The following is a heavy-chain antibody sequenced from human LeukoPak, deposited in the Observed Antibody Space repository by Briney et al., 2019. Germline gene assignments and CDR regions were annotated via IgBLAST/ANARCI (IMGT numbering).Heavy chain of an antibody. CDR3: ARDRCSGGSCYSDYFDY. J-gene: IGHJ4*02. Sequence: SVKVSCKASGGTFSSYAISWVRQAPGQGLEWMGGIIPTFGTANYAQKFQGRVTITADKSTSTAYMELSSLRSEDTAVYYCARDRCSGGSCYSDYFDYWGQGTLVTVSS. CDR1: GGTFSSYA. D-gene: IGHD2-15*01. V-gene: IGHV1-69*06. CDR2: IIPTFGTA.